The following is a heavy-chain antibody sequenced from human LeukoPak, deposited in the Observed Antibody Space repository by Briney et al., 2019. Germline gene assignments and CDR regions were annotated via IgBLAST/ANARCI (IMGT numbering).Heavy chain of an antibody. CDR2: IYYSGST. CDR1: GGSISSYY. J-gene: IGHJ5*02. D-gene: IGHD4-17*01. CDR3: ARDRDYGDYPNWFDP. Sequence: SETLSLTCTVSGGSISSYYWSWIRQPPGKGLEWIGYIYYSGSTNYNPSLKSRVTISVDTSKNQLSLKLSSVTAADTAVYYCARDRDYGDYPNWFDPWGQGTLVTVSS. V-gene: IGHV4-59*01.